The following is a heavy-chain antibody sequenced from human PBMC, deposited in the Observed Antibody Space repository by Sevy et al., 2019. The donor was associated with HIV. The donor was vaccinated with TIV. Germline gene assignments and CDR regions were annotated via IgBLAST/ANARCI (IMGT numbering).Heavy chain of an antibody. V-gene: IGHV3-15*01. Sequence: GGSLRLSCAASGSTFSNAWMSWVRQAPGKGLEWVGRIKSKTDGGTTDYAAPVKGRFTISRDDSKNTLYLQMNSLKTEDTAVYYCTTGDIVGATTEYYYYYYGMDVWGQGTTVTVSS. D-gene: IGHD1-26*01. CDR2: IKSKTDGGTT. CDR3: TTGDIVGATTEYYYYYYGMDV. J-gene: IGHJ6*02. CDR1: GSTFSNAW.